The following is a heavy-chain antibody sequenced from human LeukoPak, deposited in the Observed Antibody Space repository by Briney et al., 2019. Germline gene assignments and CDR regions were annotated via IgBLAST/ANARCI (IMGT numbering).Heavy chain of an antibody. J-gene: IGHJ4*02. D-gene: IGHD3-22*01. V-gene: IGHV1-8*03. CDR2: MNPNSGNT. CDR3: ARSSGYSGYFDY. Sequence: ASVKVSCKAPGYTFTSYDINWGRQATGQGLEWMGWMNPNSGNTGYAQKFQGRVTITRNTSISTAYMELSSLRSEDTAVYYCARSSGYSGYFDYWGQGTLVTVSS. CDR1: GYTFTSYD.